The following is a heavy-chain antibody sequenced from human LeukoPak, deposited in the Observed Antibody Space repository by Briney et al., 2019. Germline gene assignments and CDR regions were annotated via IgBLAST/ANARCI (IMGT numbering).Heavy chain of an antibody. CDR3: ARRHEYSYCMDV. CDR2: IFPSGSA. CDR1: AGPLSSYY. J-gene: IGHJ6*03. V-gene: IGHV4-4*09. Sequence: SETLLLTCSVPAGPLSSYYWTRIRQTPGKGLGRIGYIFPSGSAYYNPSLKNRVTISVDTSKNQCSLKLTSVTAADTAVYYCARRHEYSYCMDVWGKGTTVTVPS.